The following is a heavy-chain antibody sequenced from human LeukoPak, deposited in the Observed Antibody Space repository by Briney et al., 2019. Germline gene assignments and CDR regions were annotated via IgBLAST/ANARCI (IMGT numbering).Heavy chain of an antibody. D-gene: IGHD6-6*01. CDR3: ARDEYSSSSEFDY. V-gene: IGHV4-34*01. CDR1: GGSFSGYY. Sequence: SETLSLTCSVYGGSFSGYYWSWIRQPPGKGLEWIGEINHSGSTNYNPSLKSRVTISVDTSMNQFSLKLSSVTAADTAMYYCARDEYSSSSEFDYWGQGTLVTVSS. CDR2: INHSGST. J-gene: IGHJ4*02.